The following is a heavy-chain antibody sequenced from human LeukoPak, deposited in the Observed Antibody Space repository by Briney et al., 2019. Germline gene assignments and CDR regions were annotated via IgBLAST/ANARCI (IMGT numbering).Heavy chain of an antibody. D-gene: IGHD6-19*01. V-gene: IGHV1-2*02. J-gene: IGHJ4*02. CDR2: INPNSGDT. CDR3: SRTLAGTWGPLDY. CDR1: GYTFTGYY. Sequence: GASVKVSCKASGYTFTGYYIHWVRQAPGQGLEWMGWINPNSGDTDYAQKFQGRVTMTRDMSISTPYMELSRLRSDDTAVYYCSRTLAGTWGPLDYWGQGTLVTVSS.